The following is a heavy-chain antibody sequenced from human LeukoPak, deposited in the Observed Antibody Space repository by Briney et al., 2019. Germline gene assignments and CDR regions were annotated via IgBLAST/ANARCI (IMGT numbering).Heavy chain of an antibody. CDR2: INPNSGGT. J-gene: IGHJ6*03. D-gene: IGHD3-10*01. CDR1: GYTFTGYY. V-gene: IGHV1-2*02. CDR3: ARDLIGGSGSYYNSWEDYYYYMDV. Sequence: RRASVKVSCKASGYTFTGYYMHWVRQAPGQGLEWMGWINPNSGGTNYAQKFQGRVTMTRDTSISTAYMELSRLRSDDTAVYYCARDLIGGSGSYYNSWEDYYYYMDVWGKGTTVTISS.